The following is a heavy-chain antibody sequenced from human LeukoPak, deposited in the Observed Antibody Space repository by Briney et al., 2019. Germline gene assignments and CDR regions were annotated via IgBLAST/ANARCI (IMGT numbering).Heavy chain of an antibody. Sequence: GGSLRLSCAASGFTVSSNYMSWVRQAPGKGLEWVSVLFSGGNTYYADSVKGRFTISRDNSKNTLYLQMNSLRAEDTAVYYCAGSIIAPGSARYYFDYWGQGTLVTVSS. V-gene: IGHV3-53*01. CDR1: GFTVSSNY. CDR2: LFSGGNT. CDR3: AGSIIAPGSARYYFDY. J-gene: IGHJ4*02. D-gene: IGHD6-13*01.